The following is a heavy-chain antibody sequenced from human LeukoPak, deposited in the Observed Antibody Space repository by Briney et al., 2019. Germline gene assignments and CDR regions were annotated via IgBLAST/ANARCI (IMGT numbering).Heavy chain of an antibody. CDR3: TTAPCSTGTCTPDDAFDM. J-gene: IGHJ3*02. V-gene: IGHV3-15*01. D-gene: IGHD2-15*01. CDR2: IKSKSDNGTT. CDR1: GFTFNNAW. Sequence: GGSLRLSCAASGFTFNNAWMTWVRQAPGKGLEWVGCIKSKSDNGTTDYAEPVKGRFTISREDTENTLYLQMNSLKTEDTAVYYCTTAPCSTGTCTPDDAFDMWGQGTMVTVSS.